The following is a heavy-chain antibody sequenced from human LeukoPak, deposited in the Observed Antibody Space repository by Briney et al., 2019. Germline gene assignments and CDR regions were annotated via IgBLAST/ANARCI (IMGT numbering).Heavy chain of an antibody. CDR1: GFTFSSYW. V-gene: IGHV3-74*01. CDR2: INSDGSST. D-gene: IGHD2-15*01. J-gene: IGHJ4*02. CDR3: ARGWECSGGSCRYYFDY. Sequence: PGGSLRLSCAASGFTFSSYWMHWVRQAPGKGLVWVSRINSDGSSTSYADSVKGRFTISRDNSKNTLYLQMNSLRAEDTAVYYCARGWECSGGSCRYYFDYWGQGTLVTVSS.